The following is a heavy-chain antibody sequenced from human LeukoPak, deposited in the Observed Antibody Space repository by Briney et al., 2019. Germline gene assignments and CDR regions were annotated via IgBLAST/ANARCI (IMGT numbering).Heavy chain of an antibody. CDR2: IYYSGST. D-gene: IGHD3-9*01. CDR1: GGSISSYY. Sequence: SETLSLTCTVSGGSISSYYWSWIRQPPGKGLEWIGYIYYSGSTNYNPSLKSRVTISVDTSKNQFSLKLSSVTAADTAVYYCARVLRYFDWLLPRNNWFDPWGQGTLVTVSS. CDR3: ARVLRYFDWLLPRNNWFDP. J-gene: IGHJ5*02. V-gene: IGHV4-59*12.